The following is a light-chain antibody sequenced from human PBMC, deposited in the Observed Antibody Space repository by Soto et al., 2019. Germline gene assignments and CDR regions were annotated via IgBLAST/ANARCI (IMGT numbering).Light chain of an antibody. CDR1: QSISSY. CDR3: QYDSS. CDR2: KAS. V-gene: IGKV1-5*03. Sequence: DIQMTQSPSSLSASVGDRVTITCRASQSISSYLNWYQQKPGKAPTLLIYKASTLKSGVPSRFSGSVSGTNFALTISSLQPDDFATYYCQYDSSFGQRTKLDIK. J-gene: IGKJ2*01.